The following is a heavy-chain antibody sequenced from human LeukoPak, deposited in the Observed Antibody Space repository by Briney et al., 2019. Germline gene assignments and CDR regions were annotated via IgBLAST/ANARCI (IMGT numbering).Heavy chain of an antibody. D-gene: IGHD3-22*01. CDR2: ISGTGSTI. V-gene: IGHV3-11*04. CDR1: GFTFSDYY. CDR3: ARLMYDSSGYYLGDYHYYYVDV. J-gene: IGHJ6*03. Sequence: GGSLRLSCAASGFTFSDYYMNWIRQAPGKGLEWVSYISGTGSTIYYADSVKGRFTISRDNAKNSLYLQMNSLRAEDTAVYYCARLMYDSSGYYLGDYHYYYVDVWGKGTTVTVSS.